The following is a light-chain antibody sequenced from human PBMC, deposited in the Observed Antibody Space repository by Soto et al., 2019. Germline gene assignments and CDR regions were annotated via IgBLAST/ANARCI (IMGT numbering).Light chain of an antibody. CDR1: QSVSSN. V-gene: IGKV3-15*01. J-gene: IGKJ1*01. CDR3: QLYNNWPQT. Sequence: EIVMTQSPATLSVSPGERATLSCRASQSVSSNLAWYQQKPGQAPRLLIYGASTRETGIPARFSGSGSGTEFPLPISSLQSEDFAVYYCQLYNNWPQTFGQGTKVEIK. CDR2: GAS.